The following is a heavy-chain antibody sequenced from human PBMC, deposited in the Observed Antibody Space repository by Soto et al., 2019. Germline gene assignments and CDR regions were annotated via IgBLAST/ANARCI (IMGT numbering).Heavy chain of an antibody. J-gene: IGHJ4*02. D-gene: IGHD3-3*01. Sequence: EVQLVESGGGLVKPGRSLRLSCTASGFTFTSYWMSWVRQAPGKGLEWVANIKQDGSAKNYVDSVKGRFTILGDNAKNSLYLQMNSLRAEDTAVYYCARAAVRDAYIGDWGQGTLVTVSS. CDR2: IKQDGSAK. V-gene: IGHV3-7*01. CDR1: GFTFTSYW. CDR3: ARAAVRDAYIGD.